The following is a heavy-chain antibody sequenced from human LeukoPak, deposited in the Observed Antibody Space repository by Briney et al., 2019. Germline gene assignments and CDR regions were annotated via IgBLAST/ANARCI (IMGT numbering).Heavy chain of an antibody. D-gene: IGHD3-10*01. Sequence: GGSLRLSCAASGFAFSSYWMSWVRQAPGKGLEWGANIKKDGSEKYYVDSVKGRFTISRDSAQNSLYLQMNSLRAEDSAVYYCARSPSGNYRDYYMDVWGKGTTVTVSS. J-gene: IGHJ6*03. CDR2: IKKDGSEK. V-gene: IGHV3-7*01. CDR1: GFAFSSYW. CDR3: ARSPSGNYRDYYMDV.